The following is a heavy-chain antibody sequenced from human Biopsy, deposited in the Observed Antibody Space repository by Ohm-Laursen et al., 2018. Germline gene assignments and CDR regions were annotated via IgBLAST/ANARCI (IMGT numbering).Heavy chain of an antibody. D-gene: IGHD3-3*01. Sequence: SVKASCKASGGPSSNYAFSWVRQAPGQGLEWVGRIVPILGHLNYAQRFQGRVSISADKSTTYVYMELSRLTSGDTAVYYCAADADGYYTEFDYWGPGTLVTVSS. J-gene: IGHJ4*02. CDR3: AADADGYYTEFDY. CDR2: IVPILGHL. V-gene: IGHV1-69*04. CDR1: GGPSSNYA.